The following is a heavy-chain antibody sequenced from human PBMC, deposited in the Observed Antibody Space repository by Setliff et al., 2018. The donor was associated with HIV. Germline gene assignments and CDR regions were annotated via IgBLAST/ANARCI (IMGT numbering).Heavy chain of an antibody. V-gene: IGHV4-59*08. D-gene: IGHD4-17*01. J-gene: IGHJ4*02. CDR3: AKGAGFYGDYTFDY. CDR2: IYYNGGT. Sequence: SETLSLTCTVSGGSITGYYWSWIRQPPGKGMEWIGYIYYNGGTNYNPSLKSRVTMSVDTSKNQFSLNLTSVTAADTAVYYCAKGAGFYGDYTFDYWGQGNLVTVSS. CDR1: GGSITGYY.